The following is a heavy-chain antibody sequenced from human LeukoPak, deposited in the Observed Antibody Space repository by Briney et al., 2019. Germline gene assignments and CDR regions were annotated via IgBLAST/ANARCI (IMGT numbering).Heavy chain of an antibody. D-gene: IGHD3-3*01. Sequence: SETLSLTCTVSGGSISSSSYYWGWIRQPPGKGLEWIGSIYYSGSTYYNPSLKSRVTISVDTSKNQFSLKLSSVTDADTAVYYCAREGVAGGNYFAYWGQGTLVTASS. CDR3: AREGVAGGNYFAY. V-gene: IGHV4-39*07. CDR2: IYYSGST. J-gene: IGHJ4*02. CDR1: GGSISSSSYY.